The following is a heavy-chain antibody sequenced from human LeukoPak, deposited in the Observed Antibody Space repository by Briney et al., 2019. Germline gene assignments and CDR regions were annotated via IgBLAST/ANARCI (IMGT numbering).Heavy chain of an antibody. CDR3: ARDDEVAGRAYDY. J-gene: IGHJ4*01. CDR2: IYYSGST. Sequence: SETLSLTCAVSGCSISSSSYYWGWIRQPPGKGLEWIGSIYYSGSTYYNPSIKSRVTISVDTSKNQFSLKLSSVTAADTAVYYCARDDEVAGRAYDYWGQEPWSPSPQ. D-gene: IGHD6-19*01. V-gene: IGHV4-39*07. CDR1: GCSISSSSYY.